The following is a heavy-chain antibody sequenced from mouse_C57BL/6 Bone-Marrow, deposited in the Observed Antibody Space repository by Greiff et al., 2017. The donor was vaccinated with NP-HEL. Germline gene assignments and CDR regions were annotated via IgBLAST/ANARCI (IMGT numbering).Heavy chain of an antibody. CDR1: CYTFTSYW. Sequence: QVQLKQPVAELVKPGASVKLSCKASCYTFTSYWMHWVKQRPGQGLEWIGMIHPNSGSTNYNEKFKSKATLTVDKSSSTAYMQLSSLTSEDSAVYYCARITTVPFDYWGQGTTLTVSS. J-gene: IGHJ2*01. CDR2: IHPNSGST. V-gene: IGHV1-64*01. D-gene: IGHD1-1*01. CDR3: ARITTVPFDY.